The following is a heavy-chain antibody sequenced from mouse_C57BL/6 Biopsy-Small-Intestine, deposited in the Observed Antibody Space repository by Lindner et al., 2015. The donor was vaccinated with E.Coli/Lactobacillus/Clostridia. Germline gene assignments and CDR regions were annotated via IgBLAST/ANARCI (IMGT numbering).Heavy chain of an antibody. CDR1: GYTFTDYN. CDR3: APYGYDFDY. D-gene: IGHD2-2*01. J-gene: IGHJ2*01. Sequence: VQLQESGPELVKPGASVKISCQASGYTFTDYNMNWVKQCHGKSLEWIGHINPHNGGTRYNQRFTGKATLTVNKSSSTAYMELRSLTSEDSAVYYCAPYGYDFDYWGQGTTLTVSS. CDR2: INPHNGGT. V-gene: IGHV1-26*01.